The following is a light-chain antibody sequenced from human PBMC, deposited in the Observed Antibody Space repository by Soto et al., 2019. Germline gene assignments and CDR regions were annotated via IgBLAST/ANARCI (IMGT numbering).Light chain of an antibody. CDR2: DAS. V-gene: IGKV1-33*01. CDR3: QQFYDLPIT. J-gene: IGKJ5*01. Sequence: DIQMTQSPSALSSSVVERVTITCRASQDISDVLNWYQQRPGKAPKVLIYDASKLQTGVPSRFSGRGSGKDFTFTISSLQPDDSGTYYCQQFYDLPITFGQGTRLANK. CDR1: QDISDV.